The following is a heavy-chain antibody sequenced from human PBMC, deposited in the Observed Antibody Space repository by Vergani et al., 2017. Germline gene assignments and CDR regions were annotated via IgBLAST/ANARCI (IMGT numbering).Heavy chain of an antibody. V-gene: IGHV4-34*01. CDR2: IDHTGRP. CDR1: GGSFTSYH. J-gene: IGHJ6*03. D-gene: IGHD4-11*01. CDR3: ARVNTETNGHLYYYYYMDV. Sequence: QVQLQQWGGGLLKPSETLSLTCVVNGGSFTSYHWTWIRQSPGEGLEWVGDIDHTGRPDYNPSFKIRLTMTVDKSRNQFSLTLNSVTATDTAIYFCARVNTETNGHLYYYYYMDVWVQGTAVTVS.